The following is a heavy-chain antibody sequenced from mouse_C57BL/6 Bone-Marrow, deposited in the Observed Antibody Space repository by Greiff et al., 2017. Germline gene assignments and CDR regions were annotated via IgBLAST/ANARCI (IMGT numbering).Heavy chain of an antibody. V-gene: IGHV1-55*01. D-gene: IGHD1-1*01. Sequence: LQEPGAELVKPGASVKMSCKASGYTFTSYWITWVKQRPGQGLEWIGDIYPGSGSTNYNEKFKSKATLTVDTSSSTAYMQLSSLTSEDSAVYYCALVITTVVAHYFDYWGQGTTLTVSS. CDR1: GYTFTSYW. CDR2: IYPGSGST. J-gene: IGHJ2*01. CDR3: ALVITTVVAHYFDY.